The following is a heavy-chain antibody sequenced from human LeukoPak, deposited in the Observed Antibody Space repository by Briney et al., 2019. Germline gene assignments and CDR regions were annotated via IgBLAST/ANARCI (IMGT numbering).Heavy chain of an antibody. CDR3: ARIDYATFYC. Sequence: SETLSLTCTVSGGSINSYYWSWIRQPPGRGLEWIGDIYYSGSTIYNPSLKSRVTISVDTSKNQFSLNLRSVAAADTAVYYCARIDYATFYCWGPGTLVTVSS. J-gene: IGHJ4*02. CDR1: GGSINSYY. V-gene: IGHV4-59*01. D-gene: IGHD3-16*01. CDR2: IYYSGST.